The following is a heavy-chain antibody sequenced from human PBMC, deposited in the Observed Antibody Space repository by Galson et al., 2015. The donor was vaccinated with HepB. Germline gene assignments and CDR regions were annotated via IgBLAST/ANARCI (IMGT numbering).Heavy chain of an antibody. V-gene: IGHV1-58*01. Sequence: SVKVSCKASGFTFTSSAVQWVRQARGQRLEWIGWIVVGSGNTNYAQKFQERVTITRDMSTSTAYMELSSLRSEDTAVYYCAAGDYDFWSGSPYYYYGMDVWGQGTTVTVSS. CDR1: GFTFTSSA. CDR2: IVVGSGNT. J-gene: IGHJ6*02. CDR3: AAGDYDFWSGSPYYYYGMDV. D-gene: IGHD3-3*01.